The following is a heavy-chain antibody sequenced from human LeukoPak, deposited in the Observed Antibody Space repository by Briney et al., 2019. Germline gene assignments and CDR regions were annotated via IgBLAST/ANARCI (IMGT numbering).Heavy chain of an antibody. D-gene: IGHD1-1*01. CDR1: GFTFSTYA. CDR3: AKDIVETTANFDS. V-gene: IGHV3-23*01. Sequence: GGSLRLSCAASGFTFSTYAMSWVRQAPGKWLACVSTISVSGGGTYYANTAKSRFTISTDKSKRTLYLHMNSLRAEDTAVYYCAKDIVETTANFDSWGQGTLVTVSS. J-gene: IGHJ4*02. CDR2: ISVSGGGT.